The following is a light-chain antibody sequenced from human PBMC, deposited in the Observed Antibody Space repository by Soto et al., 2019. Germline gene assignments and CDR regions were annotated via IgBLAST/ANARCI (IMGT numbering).Light chain of an antibody. CDR3: QQRYNWPYT. J-gene: IGKJ2*01. Sequence: EIVLTQSPATLSLSPGERATLSCRASQSINNYLAWYQQTPGQAPRLLISDASNRATAIPARFSGSGSETDFTLTISSLEPEDFAVYYCQQRYNWPYTFGQGPKLEIK. CDR2: DAS. V-gene: IGKV3-11*01. CDR1: QSINNY.